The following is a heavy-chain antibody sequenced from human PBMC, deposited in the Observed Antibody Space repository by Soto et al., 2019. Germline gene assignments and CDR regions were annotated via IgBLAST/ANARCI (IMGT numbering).Heavy chain of an antibody. V-gene: IGHV3-23*01. D-gene: IGHD1-26*01. Sequence: EMQLLESGGDLVQPGGSMRLSCATSGFTFSDHAMHWVRQAPGEGLEWVSGIRGDLVTTPYADGVTGRFTISRDNSKNRWYLQMNSLTAEDTAIYYCVQEGKMGEEGFDFWGQGTLVTVSS. J-gene: IGHJ4*02. CDR1: GFTFSDHA. CDR3: VQEGKMGEEGFDF. CDR2: IRGDLVTT.